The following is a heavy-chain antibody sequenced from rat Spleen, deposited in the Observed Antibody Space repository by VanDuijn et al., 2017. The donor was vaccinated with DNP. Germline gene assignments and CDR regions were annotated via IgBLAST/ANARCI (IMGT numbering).Heavy chain of an antibody. J-gene: IGHJ2*01. D-gene: IGHD1-11*01. CDR2: IIYDGSRS. V-gene: IGHV5S10*01. CDR3: ATRGNYGGYDF. CDR1: GFSFSDYA. Sequence: EVQLVESGGGLVQPGNSLRLSCAASGFSFSDYAMAWVRQSPKKVLEWVATIIYDGSRSFYRDSVKGRFTISRDYAKTTLYLQMDSLRSEDTATYYCATRGNYGGYDFWGQGVMVTVSS.